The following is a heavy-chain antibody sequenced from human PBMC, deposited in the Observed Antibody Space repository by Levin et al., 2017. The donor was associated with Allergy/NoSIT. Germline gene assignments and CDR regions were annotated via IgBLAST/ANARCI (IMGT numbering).Heavy chain of an antibody. CDR2: ITSDGHTT. Sequence: PAGGSLRLSCAVSGLSFNTYGMNWVRQARGKGLEWVALITSDGHTTFYADSVRGRFTISRDNSKSTVYLQMNNLRSDDTAVYYCAARVFDHWGQGTLVTVSS. J-gene: IGHJ4*02. CDR1: GLSFNTYG. V-gene: IGHV3-30*03. CDR3: AARVFDH.